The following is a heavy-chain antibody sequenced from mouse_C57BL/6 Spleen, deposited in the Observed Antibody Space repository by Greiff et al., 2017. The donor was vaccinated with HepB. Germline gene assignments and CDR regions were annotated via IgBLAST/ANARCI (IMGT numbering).Heavy chain of an antibody. Sequence: VQLQQSGPELVKPGASVKISCKASGYTFTSYWITWVKQRPGQGLEWIGDIYPGSGSTNYNEKFKSKATLTVDTSSSTAYMQLSSLTSEDSAVYYCARAHYYGSRWDAMDYWGQGTSVTVSS. J-gene: IGHJ4*01. CDR3: ARAHYYGSRWDAMDY. CDR1: GYTFTSYW. D-gene: IGHD1-1*01. V-gene: IGHV1-55*01. CDR2: IYPGSGST.